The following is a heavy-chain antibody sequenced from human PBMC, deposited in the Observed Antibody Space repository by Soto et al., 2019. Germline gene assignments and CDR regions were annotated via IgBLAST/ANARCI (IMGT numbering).Heavy chain of an antibody. D-gene: IGHD3-10*01. CDR3: ARDKYYGSGENWFDP. CDR2: IYYSGST. CDR1: GGSISSGGYY. J-gene: IGHJ5*02. Sequence: SETLSLTCTVSGGSISSGGYYWSWIRQHPGKGLEWIGYIYYSGSTYYNPSLKSRVTISVDTSKNQFSLKLSSVTAADTAVYYCARDKYYGSGENWFDPWGQGTLVTVSS. V-gene: IGHV4-31*03.